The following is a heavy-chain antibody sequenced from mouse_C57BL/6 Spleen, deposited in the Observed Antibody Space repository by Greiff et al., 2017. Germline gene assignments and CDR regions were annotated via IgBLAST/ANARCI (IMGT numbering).Heavy chain of an antibody. V-gene: IGHV3-6*01. CDR3: ARDLGRGFAY. CDR1: GYSITSGYY. J-gene: IGHJ3*01. Sequence: EVKLMESGPGLVKPSQSLSLTCSVTGYSITSGYYWHWLRQLPGNKLEWMGYISYDGSNNYNPSLKKRISITRDTSKNQFFLKLNSVTTEDTATYCCARDLGRGFAYWGQGTLVTVSA. CDR2: ISYDGSN. D-gene: IGHD4-1*01.